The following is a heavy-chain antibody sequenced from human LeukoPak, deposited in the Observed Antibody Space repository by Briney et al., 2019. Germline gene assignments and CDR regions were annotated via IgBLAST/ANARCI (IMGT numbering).Heavy chain of an antibody. D-gene: IGHD4-11*01. CDR3: ARAVDYRNYFDY. CDR2: IYHSGTT. V-gene: IGHV4-31*03. Sequence: SETLSLTCTVSGDSMTRGGYYWSWVRQHPGKGLEWIGFIYHSGTTFYNPSLEGRAAISVDTSQNQFSLKLTSVTAADTAAYCARAVDYRNYFDYWGQGTLVTVSS. CDR1: GDSMTRGGYY. J-gene: IGHJ4*02.